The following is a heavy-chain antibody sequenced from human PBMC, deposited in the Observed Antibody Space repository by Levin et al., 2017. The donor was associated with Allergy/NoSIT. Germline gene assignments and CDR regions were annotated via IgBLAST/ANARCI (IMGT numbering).Heavy chain of an antibody. CDR3: AREWITAAGTHWFDP. J-gene: IGHJ5*02. CDR2: ISPTTTYI. Sequence: GESLKISCVASGFDCSSYRMNWVRQAPGKGLEWVASISPTTTYIYYADSVKGRFTISRDTSSNAVNLQMTSLRAEDTAIYYCAREWITAAGTHWFDPWGQGTLVTVSS. D-gene: IGHD6-13*01. CDR1: GFDCSSYR. V-gene: IGHV3-21*01.